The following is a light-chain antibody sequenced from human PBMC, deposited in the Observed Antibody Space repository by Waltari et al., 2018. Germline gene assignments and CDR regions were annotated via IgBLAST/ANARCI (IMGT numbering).Light chain of an antibody. CDR2: GAS. CDR3: QQRHNWPLT. CDR1: QRVGNN. Sequence: EVMMTQSPATLSVSPGERATLSCRASQRVGNNLAWFQERPGQAPRLLIFGASTRATGIPARFTGSGSGTEFSLSISSLEPEDFAVYYCQQRHNWPLTFGGGTKVEIK. V-gene: IGKV3-15*01. J-gene: IGKJ4*01.